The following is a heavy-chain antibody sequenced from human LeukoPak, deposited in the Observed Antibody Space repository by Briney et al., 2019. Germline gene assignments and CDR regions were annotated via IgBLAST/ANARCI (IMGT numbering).Heavy chain of an antibody. D-gene: IGHD6-19*01. Sequence: GASVKVSCKASGYTFTSYDINWVRQATGQGLEWMGWMNPNSGNTGYAQKFQGRVTMTRNTSISTAYMELSSLRSEDTAVYYCASSGSIAVAVVGGDAFDIWGQGTMVTVSS. CDR1: GYTFTSYD. CDR3: ASSGSIAVAVVGGDAFDI. CDR2: MNPNSGNT. V-gene: IGHV1-8*01. J-gene: IGHJ3*02.